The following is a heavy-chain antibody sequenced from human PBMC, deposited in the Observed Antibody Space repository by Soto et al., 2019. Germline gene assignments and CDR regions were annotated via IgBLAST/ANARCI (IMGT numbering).Heavy chain of an antibody. D-gene: IGHD3-22*01. V-gene: IGHV5-51*01. J-gene: IGHJ6*02. Sequence: KVSCKGSGYSFTSYWIGWVRQMPGKGLEWMGIIYPGDSDTRYSPSFQGQVTISADKSISTAYLQWSSLKASDTAMYYCARPGYYDSSGFETPYYYGMDVWGQGTTVTVSS. CDR3: ARPGYYDSSGFETPYYYGMDV. CDR1: GYSFTSYW. CDR2: IYPGDSDT.